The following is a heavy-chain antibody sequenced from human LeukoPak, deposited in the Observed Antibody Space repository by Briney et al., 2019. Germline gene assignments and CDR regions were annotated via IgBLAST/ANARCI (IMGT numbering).Heavy chain of an antibody. CDR1: GVTFRSYG. V-gene: IGHV3-30*18. CDR3: AKGARGDTVTSIVGLNWFDP. CDR2: ISYDGSHK. D-gene: IGHD4-17*01. J-gene: IGHJ5*02. Sequence: GGSLRLSCAASGVTFRSYGMHWVRQAPGKGLEWVAVISYDGSHKYYADSVKGRFSISRDNSKNTLYLQMNSLRADDTAVYYCAKGARGDTVTSIVGLNWFDPWGQGTLVTVSS.